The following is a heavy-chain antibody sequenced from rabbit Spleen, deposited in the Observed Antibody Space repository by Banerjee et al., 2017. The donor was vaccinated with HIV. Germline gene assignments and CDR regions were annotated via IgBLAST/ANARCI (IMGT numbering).Heavy chain of an antibody. J-gene: IGHJ6*01. CDR3: AREVEIYTGYVGYGVPNYGMDL. CDR1: GIDFTNYY. V-gene: IGHV1S7*01. Sequence: QLTETGGGLVQPGGSLTLSCKASGIDFTNYYITWVRQAPGKGLEWIGIIYPAKGSTDYASWVNGRFTISSDNAQSTVDLKMTSLTAADTATYFCAREVEIYTGYVGYGVPNYGMDLWGPGTLVTVS. D-gene: IGHD7-1*01. CDR2: IYPAKGST.